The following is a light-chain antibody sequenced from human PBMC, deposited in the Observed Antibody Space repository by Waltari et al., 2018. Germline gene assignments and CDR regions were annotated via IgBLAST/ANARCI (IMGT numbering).Light chain of an antibody. CDR1: HLGSYY. J-gene: IGLJ2*01. CDR3: NSRDTRGNHFVV. CDR2: DKD. Sequence: SSELTQDPAVSVALGQPVRITCQGGHLGSYYVSWYQQKPGQAPMLVIYDKDNRPSGIPGRFSGSSSGNIASLTITGAQAEDEADYYCNSRDTRGNHFVVFGGGTKLTVL. V-gene: IGLV3-19*01.